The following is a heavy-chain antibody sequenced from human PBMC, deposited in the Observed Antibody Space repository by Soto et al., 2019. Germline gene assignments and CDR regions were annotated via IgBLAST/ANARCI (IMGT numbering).Heavy chain of an antibody. D-gene: IGHD6-13*01. CDR2: IYPGDSDT. CDR1: GYTFSRYW. CDR3: ARLIAARDYYGMDV. Sequence: GESLKISCQGSGYTFSRYWIGWVRQMPGKGLEWMGIIYPGDSDTRYSPSFQGQVTISADKSISTAYLQWSSLKASDTAMYYCARLIAARDYYGMDVWGQGTTVTVSS. V-gene: IGHV5-51*01. J-gene: IGHJ6*02.